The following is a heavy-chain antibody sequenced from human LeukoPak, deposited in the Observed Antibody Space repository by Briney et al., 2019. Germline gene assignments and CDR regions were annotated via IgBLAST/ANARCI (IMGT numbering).Heavy chain of an antibody. Sequence: GGSLRLSCAASGFTFSSYAMSWVRQAPGKGLEWVSAISGSGGSTYYADSVKGRFTISRDNSKNTLYLQMNSLRAEDTAVYYCAKDSSLYSSGWYVDYWGQGTLVTVSS. CDR3: AKDSSLYSSGWYVDY. D-gene: IGHD6-19*01. CDR1: GFTFSSYA. V-gene: IGHV3-23*01. J-gene: IGHJ4*02. CDR2: ISGSGGST.